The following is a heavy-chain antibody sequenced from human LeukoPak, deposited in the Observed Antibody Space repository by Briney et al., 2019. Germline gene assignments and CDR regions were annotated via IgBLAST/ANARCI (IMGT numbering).Heavy chain of an antibody. CDR1: GYTFTSYD. J-gene: IGHJ4*02. CDR3: ARGPYCSGGSCYSEVPH. V-gene: IGHV1-8*01. CDR2: MNPNSGNT. D-gene: IGHD2-15*01. Sequence: GASVKVSCKASGYTFTSYDINWVRQATGQGLEWMGWMNPNSGNTGYAQKFQGRVTMTRNTSISTAYKELSSLRSEDTAVYYCARGPYCSGGSCYSEVPHWGQGTLVTVSS.